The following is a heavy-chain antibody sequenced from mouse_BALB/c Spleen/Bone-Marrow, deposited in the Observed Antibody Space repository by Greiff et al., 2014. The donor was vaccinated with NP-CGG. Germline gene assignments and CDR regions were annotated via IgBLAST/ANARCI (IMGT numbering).Heavy chain of an antibody. CDR2: ISSGGSYT. CDR1: EFTFSSYA. CDR3: ASGDVYFAY. V-gene: IGHV5-9-4*01. Sequence: EVKLVESGGGLVKPGGSLKLSCAASEFTFSSYAMSWVRQSPDKRLEWVAEISSGGSYTYYPDTVTGRFTISRDNAKNTLYLEMSSLRSEDTAMYYCASGDVYFAYWGQGTLVTVSA. J-gene: IGHJ3*01.